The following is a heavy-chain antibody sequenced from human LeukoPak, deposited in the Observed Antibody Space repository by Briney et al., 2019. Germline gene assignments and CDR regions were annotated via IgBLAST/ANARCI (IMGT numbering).Heavy chain of an antibody. Sequence: GGSLRLSCAASGFTFSNYWISWVRQAPGKGLEWVANINQGGSEQYYVDSVKGRFTISRDNAKNSLYLQMNSLRAEDTAVYYCARDPRDYGDYHVDYWGQGTLVTVSS. CDR3: ARDPRDYGDYHVDY. J-gene: IGHJ4*02. CDR1: GFTFSNYW. V-gene: IGHV3-7*01. D-gene: IGHD4-17*01. CDR2: INQGGSEQ.